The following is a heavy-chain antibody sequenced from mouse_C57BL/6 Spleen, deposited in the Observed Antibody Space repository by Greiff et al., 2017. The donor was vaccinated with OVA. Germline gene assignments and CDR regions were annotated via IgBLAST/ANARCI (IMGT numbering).Heavy chain of an antibody. J-gene: IGHJ1*03. V-gene: IGHV1-64*01. CDR2: IYPNSGST. Sequence: QVQLQQSGAELVKPGASVKFSCKASGYAFTSYWMHWVKQRPGQGLEWIGMIYPNSGSTNYNGKFKGKATLTADKSSSTAYMQLSSLTSEDSAVSDGDSSAVMTTAWYFDDWGKGTTLTVSS. CDR1: GYAFTSYW. CDR3: DSSAVMTTAWYFDD. D-gene: IGHD3-1*01.